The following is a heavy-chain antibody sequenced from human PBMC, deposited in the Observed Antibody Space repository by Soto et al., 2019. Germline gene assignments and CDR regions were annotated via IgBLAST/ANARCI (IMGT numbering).Heavy chain of an antibody. CDR3: VRDCVLEWCYGMDV. CDR2: ITIVTGNI. J-gene: IGHJ6*02. CDR1: GFSGSGYS. Sequence: PGGSLRLSCEASGFSGSGYSMNWVRQSPGKGLEWLAYITIVTGNIVYADSVKGRFTISTDSAKNSVFLQMNSLRDEDTAVYYCVRDCVLEWCYGMDVWGQGTTVTVSS. V-gene: IGHV3-48*02. D-gene: IGHD3-3*01.